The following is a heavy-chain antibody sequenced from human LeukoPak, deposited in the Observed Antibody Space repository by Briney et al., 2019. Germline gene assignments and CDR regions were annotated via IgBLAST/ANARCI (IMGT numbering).Heavy chain of an antibody. CDR1: GGSISSSSYY. D-gene: IGHD3-22*01. V-gene: IGHV4-39*01. CDR3: ARATDYYDSSGYYSYYYYYGMDV. Sequence: SETLSLTCTVSGGSISSSSYYWGWIRQPPGKGLEWIGSIYYSGSTYYNPSLKSRVTISVDTSKNQFSLKLTSVTAADTAVYYCARATDYYDSSGYYSYYYYYGMDVWGQGTTVTVSS. J-gene: IGHJ6*02. CDR2: IYYSGST.